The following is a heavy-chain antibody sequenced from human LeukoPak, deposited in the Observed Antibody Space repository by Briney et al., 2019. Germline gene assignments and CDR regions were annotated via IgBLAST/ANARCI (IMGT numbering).Heavy chain of an antibody. CDR2: IIPIFGTA. D-gene: IGHD3-9*01. CDR1: GGTFSSYA. Sequence: ASVKVSCKASGGTFSSYAISWVRQAPGQGLEWMGGIIPIFGTANYAQKFQGRVTITADESTSTAYMELSSLRSEDTAVYYCARGGANYDILTGLRFDPWGQGTLVTVSS. CDR3: ARGGANYDILTGLRFDP. V-gene: IGHV1-69*13. J-gene: IGHJ5*02.